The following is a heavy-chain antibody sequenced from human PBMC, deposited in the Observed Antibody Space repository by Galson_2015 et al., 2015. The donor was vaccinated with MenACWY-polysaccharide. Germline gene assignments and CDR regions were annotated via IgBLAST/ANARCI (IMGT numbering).Heavy chain of an antibody. CDR1: GYTFTSYA. CDR3: ASGGVVDWDSSWYFDY. CDR2: INAGNGNT. D-gene: IGHD6-13*01. Sequence: SVKVSCKASGYTFTSYAMHWVRQAPGQRLEWMGWINAGNGNTKYSQKFQGRVTITRDTSASTAYMELSSLRSEDTAVYYCASGGVVDWDSSWYFDYWGQGTLVTVSS. V-gene: IGHV1-3*01. J-gene: IGHJ4*02.